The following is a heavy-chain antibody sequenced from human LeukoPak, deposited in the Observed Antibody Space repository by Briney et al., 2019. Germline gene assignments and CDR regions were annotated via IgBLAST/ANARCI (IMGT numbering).Heavy chain of an antibody. CDR3: ARGEARGFWSGYLLNWFDP. V-gene: IGHV1-46*01. CDR1: GYTFTSYY. Sequence: GASVKVSCKASGYTFTSYYMHWVRQAPGQGLEWMGIINPSGGSTSYAQKFQGRVTMTRDTSTSTVYMELSSLRSEDTAVYYCARGEARGFWSGYLLNWFDPWGQGTLVTVSS. CDR2: INPSGGST. J-gene: IGHJ5*02. D-gene: IGHD3-3*01.